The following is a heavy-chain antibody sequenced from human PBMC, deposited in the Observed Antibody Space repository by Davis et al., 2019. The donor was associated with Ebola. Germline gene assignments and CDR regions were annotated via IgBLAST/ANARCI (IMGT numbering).Heavy chain of an antibody. CDR2: IIPIFGTA. CDR1: GGTFSSYA. Sequence: AASVKVSCKASGGTFSSYAISWVRQAPGQGLEWMGGIIPIFGTANYAQKFQGRVTITADKSTSTAYMELSSLRSEDTAVYYCARATYYDFWSGYQYYFDYWGQGTLVTVSS. V-gene: IGHV1-69*06. J-gene: IGHJ4*02. D-gene: IGHD3-3*01. CDR3: ARATYYDFWSGYQYYFDY.